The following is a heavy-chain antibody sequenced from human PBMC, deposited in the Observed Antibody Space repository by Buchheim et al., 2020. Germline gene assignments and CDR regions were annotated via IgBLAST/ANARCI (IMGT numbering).Heavy chain of an antibody. D-gene: IGHD3-3*01. V-gene: IGHV3-30*18. Sequence: QVQLVESGGGVVQPGRSLRLSCAASGFTFSSYGMHWVRQAPGKGLEWVAVISYDGSNKYYADSVKGRFTISRDNSKNTLYLQMNRLRAEDTAVYYCAKDLGSDFWSGYYMDYWGQGTL. CDR3: AKDLGSDFWSGYYMDY. CDR1: GFTFSSYG. CDR2: ISYDGSNK. J-gene: IGHJ4*02.